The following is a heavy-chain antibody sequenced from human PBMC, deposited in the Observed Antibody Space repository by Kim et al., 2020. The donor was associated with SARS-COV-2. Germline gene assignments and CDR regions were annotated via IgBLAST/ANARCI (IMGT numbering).Heavy chain of an antibody. Sequence: GGSLRLSCAASGFTFTNYAMSWVRQAPGKGLEWVSGITSSATPYYADSVKGRFTISRDNSKNTLYLQMNSLSAEDTAVYYCAKAYYYGSGSSYKTFDSWGQGTLVTVSS. CDR3: AKAYYYGSGSSYKTFDS. V-gene: IGHV3-23*01. CDR1: GFTFTNYA. J-gene: IGHJ4*01. CDR2: ITSSATP. D-gene: IGHD3-10*01.